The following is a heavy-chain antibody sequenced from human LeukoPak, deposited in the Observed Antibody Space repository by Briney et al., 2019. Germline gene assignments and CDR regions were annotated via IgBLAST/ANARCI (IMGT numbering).Heavy chain of an antibody. V-gene: IGHV4-59*01. CDR2: IYYSGSP. D-gene: IGHD1-26*01. CDR3: AKGSGSYSNWFDP. J-gene: IGHJ5*02. CDR1: GGSISYYY. Sequence: SETLSLTCTVSGGSISYYYWSWIRQPPGKGLEWIGYIYYSGSPNYNPSLKSRDTISIDTSKNQFSLKLSSVTAADTAVYYCAKGSGSYSNWFDPWGQGTLVTVSS.